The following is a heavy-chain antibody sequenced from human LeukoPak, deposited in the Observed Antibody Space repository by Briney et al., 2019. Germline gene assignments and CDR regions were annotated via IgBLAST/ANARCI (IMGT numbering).Heavy chain of an antibody. CDR1: GFTFSSYA. V-gene: IGHV3-23*01. CDR3: AKLGGKEVYNYYVGV. CDR2: IIDSSDIT. J-gene: IGHJ6*03. Sequence: GGSLRLSCEASGFTFSSYAMSWVRQAPGKGLEWVSGIIDSSDITYYANSVKGRVTISRDNSKNTPYLQMNSLRAEDTAVYYCAKLGGKEVYNYYVGVWGKGTTVAVSS. D-gene: IGHD3-16*01.